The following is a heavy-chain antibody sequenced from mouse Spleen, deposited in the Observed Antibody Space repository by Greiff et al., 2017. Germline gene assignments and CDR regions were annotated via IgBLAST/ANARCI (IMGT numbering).Heavy chain of an antibody. V-gene: IGHV1-82*01. CDR2: IYPGDGDT. D-gene: IGHD2-12*01. J-gene: IGHJ4*01. CDR1: GYAFSSSW. CDR3: ARRGRLDAMDY. Sequence: VQLQQSGPELVKPGASVKISCKASGYAFSSSWMNWVKQRPGKGLEWIGRIYPGDGDTNYNGKFKGKATLTADKSSSTAYMQLSSLTSEDSAVYFCARRGRLDAMDYWGQGTSVTVSS.